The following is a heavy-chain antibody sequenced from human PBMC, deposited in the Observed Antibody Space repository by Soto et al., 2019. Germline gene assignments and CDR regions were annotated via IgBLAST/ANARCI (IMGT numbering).Heavy chain of an antibody. CDR3: AREGGAAAGSHPFDY. V-gene: IGHV3-30-3*01. Sequence: GGSLRLSCAASGFTFSSYAMHWVRQAPGKGLEWVAVISYDGSNKYYADSVKGRFTISRDNSKNTLYLQMNSLRAEDTAVYYCAREGGAAAGSHPFDYWGQGTRVTVSS. CDR2: ISYDGSNK. J-gene: IGHJ4*02. CDR1: GFTFSSYA. D-gene: IGHD6-13*01.